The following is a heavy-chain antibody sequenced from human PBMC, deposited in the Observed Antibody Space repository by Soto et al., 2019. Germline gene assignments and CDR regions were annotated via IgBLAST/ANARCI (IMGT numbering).Heavy chain of an antibody. V-gene: IGHV3-21*01. D-gene: IGHD1-20*01. J-gene: IGHJ4*02. CDR1: GFTFSSYS. Sequence: EVQLVESGGGLVKPGGSLRLSCAAAGFTFSSYSMNWVRQAPGKGLEWVSSISTSSSYIYYADSIKGRFTISRDNAKNSVYLQMNSLRAEDTAVYYCARDLWSGVIGTQAGDYWGQGTLVTVSS. CDR2: ISTSSSYI. CDR3: ARDLWSGVIGTQAGDY.